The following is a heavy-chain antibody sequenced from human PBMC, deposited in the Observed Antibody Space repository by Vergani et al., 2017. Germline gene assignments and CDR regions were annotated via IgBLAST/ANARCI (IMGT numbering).Heavy chain of an antibody. Sequence: EVQLLESGGGLVQPGGSLRLSCAASGFTFSSYSMNWVRQAPGKGLEWVGRIKSKTDGGTTDYAAPVKGRFTISRDDSKNTLYLQMNSLKTEDTAVYYCTTVVVVAATEYYYGMDVWGQGTTVTVSS. V-gene: IGHV3-15*01. J-gene: IGHJ6*02. CDR1: GFTFSSYS. CDR3: TTVVVVAATEYYYGMDV. CDR2: IKSKTDGGTT. D-gene: IGHD2-15*01.